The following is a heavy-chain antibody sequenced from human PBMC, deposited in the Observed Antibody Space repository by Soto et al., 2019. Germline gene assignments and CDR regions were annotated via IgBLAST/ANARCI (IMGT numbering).Heavy chain of an antibody. J-gene: IGHJ5*02. D-gene: IGHD4-17*01. CDR3: AKDRPIYGDYDPNWFDP. CDR1: GFTFSSYA. CDR2: ISGSGGST. V-gene: IGHV3-23*01. Sequence: GGSLRLSCAASGFTFSSYAMSWVRQAPGKGLEWVSAISGSGGSTYYADSVKGRFTISRDNSKNTLYLQMNSLRAEDTAVYYCAKDRPIYGDYDPNWFDPWGQGTLVTVSS.